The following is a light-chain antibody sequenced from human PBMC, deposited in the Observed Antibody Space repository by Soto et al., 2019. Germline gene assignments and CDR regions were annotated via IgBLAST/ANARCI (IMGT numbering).Light chain of an antibody. Sequence: EIVMTQSPATLSVFQGERATLSCRASQSIGSLLAWYQQKPGQAPRLLIYGASVRATGIPGRFSGSGSGTEFTLTISSLQSEDFAVYYCQQYNDWPPLTFGGGTKVEIK. CDR1: QSIGSL. CDR3: QQYNDWPPLT. V-gene: IGKV3-15*01. J-gene: IGKJ4*01. CDR2: GAS.